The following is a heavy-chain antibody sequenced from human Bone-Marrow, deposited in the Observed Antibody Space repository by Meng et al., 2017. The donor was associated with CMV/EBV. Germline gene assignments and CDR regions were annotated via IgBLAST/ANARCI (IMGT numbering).Heavy chain of an antibody. CDR2: ISAYNGNT. J-gene: IGHJ3*02. Sequence: TVKASRKASGSNFTSYGISWVRQAPGQGLEWMGWISAYNGNTNYAQKLQGRVTMTTDTSTSTAYMELRSLRSDDTAVYYCARERCSSTSCYGIDAFDIWGQGTMVTVSS. CDR3: ARERCSSTSCYGIDAFDI. D-gene: IGHD2-2*01. V-gene: IGHV1-18*01. CDR1: GSNFTSYG.